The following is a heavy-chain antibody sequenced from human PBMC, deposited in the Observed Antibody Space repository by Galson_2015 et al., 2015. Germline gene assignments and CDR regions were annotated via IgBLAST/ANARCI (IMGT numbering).Heavy chain of an antibody. CDR1: GDSVSSNSAA. J-gene: IGHJ3*02. CDR2: TYYKSKWYN. V-gene: IGHV6-1*01. CDR3: AYGGTVTTYDAFDI. D-gene: IGHD4-17*01. Sequence: CAISGDSVSSNSAAWNWIRQSPSRGLEWLGRTYYKSKWYNDCAVSVKSRITINPDTSKNQFSLQLNSVTPEDTAVYYCAYGGTVTTYDAFDIWGQGTMVTVS.